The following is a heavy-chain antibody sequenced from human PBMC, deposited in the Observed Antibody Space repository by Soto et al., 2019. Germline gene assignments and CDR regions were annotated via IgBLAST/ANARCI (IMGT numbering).Heavy chain of an antibody. V-gene: IGHV2-5*01. CDR1: DFSLTTRGVG. Sequence: SGPTLVNPTQTLTLTCNFSDFSLTTRGVGVGWIRQPPGKALEWVALIYRNDDQRYNPSLKSRLTVTKDTSKNHVVLTMTNVDPLDTATYYCTHRSPAYGHDFWGPGTLVTVSS. J-gene: IGHJ4*02. CDR3: THRSPAYGHDF. CDR2: IYRNDDQ. D-gene: IGHD3-10*01.